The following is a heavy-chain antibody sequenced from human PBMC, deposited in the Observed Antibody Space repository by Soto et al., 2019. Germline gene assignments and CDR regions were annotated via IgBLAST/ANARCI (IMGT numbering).Heavy chain of an antibody. V-gene: IGHV3-23*01. J-gene: IGHJ3*01. D-gene: IGHD2-21*02. CDR2: ITDNGGSR. CDR3: AKVVVVTAVLQAFDV. CDR1: GFTFTTYA. Sequence: EVQLLESGGGFLQPGGSLRLSCAASGFTFTTYAMSWVRQAPGKGLEWVSTITDNGGSRHYADSVKGRFTISRDNSRSTVYLQMNSLRAEDTAVYYCAKVVVVTAVLQAFDVWGQGTMVTVST.